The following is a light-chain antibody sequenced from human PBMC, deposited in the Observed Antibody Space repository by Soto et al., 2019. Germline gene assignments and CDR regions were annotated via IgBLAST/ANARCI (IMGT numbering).Light chain of an antibody. CDR3: NSYREDHPRFYV. V-gene: IGLV2-14*03. J-gene: IGLJ1*01. CDR1: HSDIVNYNY. CDR2: DVG. Sequence: QSVLTQPASVSGSPGQSITISCTGTHSDIVNYNYVSWYQHLPGKAPKLMIYDVGSRPSGVSSRFSGSKSGNTASLAISGLQAEVEADYYCNSYREDHPRFYVFGTGTKVTVL.